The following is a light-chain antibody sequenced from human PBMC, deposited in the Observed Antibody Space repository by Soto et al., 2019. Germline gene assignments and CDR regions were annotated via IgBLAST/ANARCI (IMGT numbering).Light chain of an antibody. CDR1: QSVSTS. J-gene: IGKJ2*01. Sequence: EVVMTQSPATLSVFPGERVTLSCGASQSVSTSLAWYQQKPGQAPRLLIYSASTRATGIPARFSGSGSGTEFTLTISSLESEDFAVYYCQQYIHGYTFGQGTELEIK. V-gene: IGKV3-15*01. CDR2: SAS. CDR3: QQYIHGYT.